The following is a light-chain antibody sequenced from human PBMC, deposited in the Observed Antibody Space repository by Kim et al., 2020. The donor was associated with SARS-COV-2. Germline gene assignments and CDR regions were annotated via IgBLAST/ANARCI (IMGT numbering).Light chain of an antibody. CDR3: GTWDSSLSVGV. J-gene: IGLJ3*02. CDR1: SSNIGNNY. CDR2: DND. Sequence: QSVLTQPPSVSAAPGQKVTISCSGSSSNIGNNYVSWYQQLPGTAPKLLIYDNDKRPSVTPDRFSGSKSGTSATLGITGLQTGDEANYYCGTWDSSLSVGVFGGGTQLTVL. V-gene: IGLV1-51*01.